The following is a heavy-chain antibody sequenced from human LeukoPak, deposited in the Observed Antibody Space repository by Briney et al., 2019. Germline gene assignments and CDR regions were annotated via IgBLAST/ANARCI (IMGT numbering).Heavy chain of an antibody. D-gene: IGHD4-11*01. CDR2: INPNSGGT. V-gene: IGHV1-2*06. Sequence: ASLKVSCKASGYTFTGYHMHWVRQAPGQGLEWMGRINPNSGGTNYVQKFQGRVTMTRDTSISTAYMELSRLRSDDTAVYYCARDGDNNYFYWGQGTLVTVSS. J-gene: IGHJ4*02. CDR1: GYTFTGYH. CDR3: ARDGDNNYFY.